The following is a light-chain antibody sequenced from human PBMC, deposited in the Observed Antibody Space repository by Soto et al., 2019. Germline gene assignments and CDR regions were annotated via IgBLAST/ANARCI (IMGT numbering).Light chain of an antibody. V-gene: IGKV1-27*01. Sequence: IQMTQSPSSLSAFVGDTVTITWRASQDISNFLAWYQQKPGKVPKLLIYAASTLQSGVPSRFSGSGSGTDFTLTISSLQPEDVATYYCQKCKIAPFTFGGGTKVEMK. CDR3: QKCKIAPFT. CDR2: AAS. J-gene: IGKJ4*01. CDR1: QDISNF.